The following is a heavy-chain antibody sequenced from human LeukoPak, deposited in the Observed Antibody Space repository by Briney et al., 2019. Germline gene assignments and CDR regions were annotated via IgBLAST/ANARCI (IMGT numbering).Heavy chain of an antibody. J-gene: IGHJ5*02. CDR2: IIPIFGTA. Sequence: SVRASCKASEGTFSSYAISWVRQAPGQGLEWMGGIIPIFGTANYAQKFQGRVTITADKSTSTAYMELSSLRSEDTAVYYCARIRLGYCSSTSCLPLGFDPWGQGTLVTVSS. D-gene: IGHD2-2*01. CDR3: ARIRLGYCSSTSCLPLGFDP. V-gene: IGHV1-69*06. CDR1: EGTFSSYA.